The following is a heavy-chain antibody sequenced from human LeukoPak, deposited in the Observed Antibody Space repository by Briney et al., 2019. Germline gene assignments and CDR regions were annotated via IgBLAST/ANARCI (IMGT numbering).Heavy chain of an antibody. V-gene: IGHV4-39*01. Sequence: SETLSLTCTVSGGSISSSGYYWGWIRQPPGKGLEWIGSIYYSGSTYYNPSLKSRVTISVDTSKNQFSLKLSSVAAADTAVYYCARSHSSSSRNFDYWGQGTLVTVSS. CDR1: GGSISSSGYY. CDR2: IYYSGST. D-gene: IGHD6-6*01. J-gene: IGHJ4*02. CDR3: ARSHSSSSRNFDY.